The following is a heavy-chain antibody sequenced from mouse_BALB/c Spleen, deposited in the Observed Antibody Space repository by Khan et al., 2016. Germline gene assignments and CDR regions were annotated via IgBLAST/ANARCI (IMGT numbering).Heavy chain of an antibody. CDR2: IRNKDIDYKI. V-gene: IGHV7-3*02. Sequence: EVELVESGGGFVQPGGSLRLSCATSGFTFTDYYMRWVRQTPGKALEWLGIIRNKDIDYKIEHSLPVKGRVTISRDEAQTIINLQMNTRRTEDGAAYYCARSSTVEPSWFAYWGQGTLVTVSA. CDR1: GFTFTDYY. CDR3: ARSSTVEPSWFAY. D-gene: IGHD1-1*01. J-gene: IGHJ3*01.